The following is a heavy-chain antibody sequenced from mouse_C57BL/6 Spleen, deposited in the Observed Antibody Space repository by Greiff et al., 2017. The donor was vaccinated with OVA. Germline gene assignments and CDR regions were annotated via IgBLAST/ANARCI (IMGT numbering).Heavy chain of an antibody. V-gene: IGHV1-26*01. CDR3: AITTVVAPDY. J-gene: IGHJ2*01. Sequence: VQLKESGPELVKPGASVKISCKASGYTFTDYYMNWVKQSHGKSLEWIGDINPNNGGTSYNQKFKGKATLTVDKSSSTAYMELRSLTSEDSAVYYCAITTVVAPDYWGQGTTLTVSS. CDR1: GYTFTDYY. D-gene: IGHD1-1*01. CDR2: INPNNGGT.